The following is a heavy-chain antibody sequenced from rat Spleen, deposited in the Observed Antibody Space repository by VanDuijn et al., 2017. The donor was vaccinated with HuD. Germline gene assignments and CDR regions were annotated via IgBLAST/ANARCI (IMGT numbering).Heavy chain of an antibody. J-gene: IGHJ1*01. D-gene: IGHD1-4*01. CDR1: GFTFSDYG. Sequence: EVQLVESGGGLVQPGRSLKLSCAASGFTFSDYGMAWVRQAPTKGLEWVATISYGDSSGHSSTYYRDSVKGRFTISRDNAKSTLSLQMDSLRSEDTATYYCARHGATSGYGYTYWYFDFWGPGTMVTVSS. CDR3: ARHGATSGYGYTYWYFDF. CDR2: ISYGDSSGHSST. V-gene: IGHV5-29*01.